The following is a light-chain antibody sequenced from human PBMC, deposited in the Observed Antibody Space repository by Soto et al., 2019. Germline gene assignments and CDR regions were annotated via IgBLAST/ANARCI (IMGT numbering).Light chain of an antibody. CDR2: KAS. Sequence: DIQMTQSPSTLSASIGDRVTITCRASQSISSWLAWYQQKPGKAPKVQSYKASSLESGVPSRFSGSGSGTEFTLNITSLQSADFATYYCQQYHSYRYTFVQGTKLEIK. CDR3: QQYHSYRYT. CDR1: QSISSW. J-gene: IGKJ2*01. V-gene: IGKV1-5*03.